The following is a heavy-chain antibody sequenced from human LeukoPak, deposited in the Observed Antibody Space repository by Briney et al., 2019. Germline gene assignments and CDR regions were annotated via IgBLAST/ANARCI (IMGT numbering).Heavy chain of an antibody. CDR3: AKGGKWDVTPFDY. CDR2: ISNNGGYT. D-gene: IGHD1-26*01. Sequence: GGSLRLSCAASGFTFSSSAMSWVRQAPGKGLEWVSAISNNGGYTYYADSVKGRFTISRDNSKNTLYLQVNSLRAEDTAVYYCAKGGKWDVTPFDYWGQGTLVTVSS. J-gene: IGHJ4*02. CDR1: GFTFSSSA. V-gene: IGHV3-23*01.